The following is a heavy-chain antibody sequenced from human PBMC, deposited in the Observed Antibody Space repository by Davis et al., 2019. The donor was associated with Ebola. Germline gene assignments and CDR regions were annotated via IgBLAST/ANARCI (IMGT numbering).Heavy chain of an antibody. CDR1: GFTFSNAW. CDR2: IKSKTDGGTT. J-gene: IGHJ5*02. CDR3: TTDSPLLWFGES. D-gene: IGHD3-10*01. Sequence: PGGSLRLSCAASGFTFSNAWMSWVRQAPGKGLEWAGRIKSKTDGGTTDYAAPVKGRFTISRDDSKNTLYLQMNSLKTEDTAVYYCTTDSPLLWFGESWGQGTLVTVSS. V-gene: IGHV3-15*01.